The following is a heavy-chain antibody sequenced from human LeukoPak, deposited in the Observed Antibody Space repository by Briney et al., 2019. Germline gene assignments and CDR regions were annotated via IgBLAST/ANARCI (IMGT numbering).Heavy chain of an antibody. J-gene: IGHJ3*02. Sequence: PSETLSLTCTVSGGSISSGGYYWSWIRQHPGKGLEWIGYIYYSGSTYYNPSLKSRVIISVDTSKNQFSLKLSSVTAADTAVYYCAGTNYYDSSDAFDIWGQGTMVTVSS. V-gene: IGHV4-31*03. D-gene: IGHD3-22*01. CDR2: IYYSGST. CDR1: GGSISSGGYY. CDR3: AGTNYYDSSDAFDI.